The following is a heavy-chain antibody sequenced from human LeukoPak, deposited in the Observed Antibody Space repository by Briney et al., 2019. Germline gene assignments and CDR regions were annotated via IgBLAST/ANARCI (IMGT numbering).Heavy chain of an antibody. CDR3: ARHDDFWSGYSTVYYGMDV. V-gene: IGHV4-59*08. D-gene: IGHD3-3*01. CDR2: IYCSGST. CDR1: GGSLSSYY. Sequence: SETLSLTCTVSGGSLSSYYWSWIRQPPGKGLEWIGYIYCSGSTNYNPSLKSRVTISVDTSKNQFSLKLSSVTAADTAVYYCARHDDFWSGYSTVYYGMDVWGQGTTVTVSS. J-gene: IGHJ6*02.